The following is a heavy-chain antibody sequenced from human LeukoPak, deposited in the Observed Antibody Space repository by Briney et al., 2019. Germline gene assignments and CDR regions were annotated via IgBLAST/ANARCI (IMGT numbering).Heavy chain of an antibody. Sequence: KTSETLSLTCTVSGGSISNHYWSWIRQPPGKGLEWIGYIYFSGSTTHNPSLKSRVTISVDTSKNQFSLKPSSVTAADTAVYYCARLRDWFDPWGQGTLVTVSS. CDR1: GGSISNHY. CDR3: ARLRDWFDP. J-gene: IGHJ5*02. V-gene: IGHV4-59*11. CDR2: IYFSGST.